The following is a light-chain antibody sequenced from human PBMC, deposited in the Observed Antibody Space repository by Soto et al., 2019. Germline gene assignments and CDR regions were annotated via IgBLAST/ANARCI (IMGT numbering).Light chain of an antibody. CDR3: QQYNNWPPWT. CDR2: GAS. J-gene: IGKJ1*01. CDR1: QRVSSN. Sequence: EIVMTQSPATLSVSPGERATLSCRASQRVSSNLAWYQQKPGQAPRLLIYGASTKATGIPARFSGSGSEAEVTLTISSLESEDVAVYYCQQYNNWPPWTFGQGTKVEIK. V-gene: IGKV3-15*01.